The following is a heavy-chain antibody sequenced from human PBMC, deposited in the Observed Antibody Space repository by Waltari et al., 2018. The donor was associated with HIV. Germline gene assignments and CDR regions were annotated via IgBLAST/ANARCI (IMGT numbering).Heavy chain of an antibody. D-gene: IGHD5-18*01. Sequence: QLLLRESGPGLVKPSETLSLTRTVSGGSISSSTYSWGWIRQPPGEGLEWIGSISYRGGNSYDPSLKVRVPMSVDTSKNRFSLRLSSVTAADTAVYYCARENGLLAIGGAFDIWGQGTMVTVSS. CDR1: GGSISSSTYS. CDR3: ARENGLLAIGGAFDI. CDR2: ISYRGGN. J-gene: IGHJ3*02. V-gene: IGHV4-39*02.